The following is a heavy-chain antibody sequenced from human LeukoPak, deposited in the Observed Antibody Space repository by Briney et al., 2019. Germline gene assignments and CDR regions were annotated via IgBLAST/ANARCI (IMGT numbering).Heavy chain of an antibody. V-gene: IGHV3-30-3*01. J-gene: IGHJ3*02. CDR2: ISYDGSKK. D-gene: IGHD6-19*01. CDR1: GFTFRNYA. CDR3: ARPRRWAQWLAANDALDI. Sequence: GGSLRLSCAVSGFTFRNYAMHWVRQAPGKGLEWVAVISYDGSKKYYADSVKGRFTISRDNSKKTLYLHLSSLTTEDTAVYYCARPRRWAQWLAANDALDIWGQGTEVTVYS.